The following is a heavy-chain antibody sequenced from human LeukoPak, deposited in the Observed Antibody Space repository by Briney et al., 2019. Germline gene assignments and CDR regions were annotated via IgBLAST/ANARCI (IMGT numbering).Heavy chain of an antibody. CDR3: TRDPRIIDV. CDR2: ISPRGTYI. D-gene: IGHD2-15*01. Sequence: PGGSLRLSCAASGFTFSSYAMHWVRQAPGRGLEWLSYISPRGTYITYADSVKGRFTISRDDANNLLFLQLNSLRDEDTAMYYCTRDPRIIDVWGQGTRVSVSS. J-gene: IGHJ3*01. V-gene: IGHV3-21*05. CDR1: GFTFSSYA.